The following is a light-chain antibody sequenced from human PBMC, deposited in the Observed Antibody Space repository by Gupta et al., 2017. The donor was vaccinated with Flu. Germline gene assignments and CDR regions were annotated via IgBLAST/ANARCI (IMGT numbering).Light chain of an antibody. J-gene: IGLJ1*01. CDR3: SSYTRGSTQG. Sequence: QSALTHPASVSGSPEQSHTIPCTGSSSDVGDYNYVSWYQQHPGKAPKLMIYEVTYRPSGVSNRFSGSKSGNTASLTISGLQAEDEADYYCSSYTRGSTQGFGTGTKVTVV. CDR2: EVT. V-gene: IGLV2-14*01. CDR1: SSDVGDYNY.